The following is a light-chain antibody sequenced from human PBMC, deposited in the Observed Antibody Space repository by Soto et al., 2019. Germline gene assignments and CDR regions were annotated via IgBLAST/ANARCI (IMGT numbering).Light chain of an antibody. Sequence: SILRPPPSVGGAPGQRFTISCTGSISNIGAGYDVHWYQQRPGTASKLLIFGNINRPSGVPDRFSGSKSGTSASLAITGLQAEDEGDYYCQSYDSTLSARYVFGTGTKVTVL. CDR2: GNI. CDR1: ISNIGAGYD. V-gene: IGLV1-40*01. CDR3: QSYDSTLSARYV. J-gene: IGLJ1*01.